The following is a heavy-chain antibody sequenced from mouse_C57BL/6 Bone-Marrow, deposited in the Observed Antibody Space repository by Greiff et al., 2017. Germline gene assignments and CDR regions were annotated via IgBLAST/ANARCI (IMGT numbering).Heavy chain of an antibody. Sequence: QVHVKQSGPGLVQPSQSLSITCTVSGFSLTSYGVHWVRQSPGKGLEWLGVIWRGGSTDYNAAFMSRLSITKDNSKGQVFFKMNSLQADDTAIYYCAKGWYYGSSIYWYFDVWGTGTTVTVSS. CDR3: AKGWYYGSSIYWYFDV. J-gene: IGHJ1*03. D-gene: IGHD1-1*01. CDR2: IWRGGST. CDR1: GFSLTSYG. V-gene: IGHV2-5*01.